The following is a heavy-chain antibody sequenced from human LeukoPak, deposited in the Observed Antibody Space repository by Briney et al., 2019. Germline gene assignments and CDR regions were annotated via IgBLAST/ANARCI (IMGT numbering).Heavy chain of an antibody. CDR2: IYYSGST. D-gene: IGHD2-8*01. CDR3: ARHSVIVLTAYAIPNWFHP. Sequence: PGGSLRLSCAASGFTFRSYWMSWVRQAPGKGLEWIGSIYYSGSTYNNPSLRSRVTISVDTSKNQFSLKLSSVTAADTAVYYCARHSVIVLTAYAIPNWFHPWGQGILVTVSS. CDR1: GFTFRSYW. J-gene: IGHJ5*02. V-gene: IGHV4-39*01.